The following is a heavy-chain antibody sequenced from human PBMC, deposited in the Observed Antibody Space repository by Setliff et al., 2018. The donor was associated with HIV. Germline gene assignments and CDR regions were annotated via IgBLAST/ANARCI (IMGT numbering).Heavy chain of an antibody. CDR1: VSNYA. CDR3: ARSGWTNYFVSPPSAMDV. CDR2: NSAKNGNT. J-gene: IGHJ6*02. V-gene: IGHV1-18*01. D-gene: IGHD2-8*01. Sequence: ASVKVSCKAFVSNYALSWVRQAPGQGLEWMGWNSAKNGNTNYAQNLQGRVSMTTDTSTSNAYMELRSLISDDTTMYYCARSGWTNYFVSPPSAMDVWGQGTTGTVSS.